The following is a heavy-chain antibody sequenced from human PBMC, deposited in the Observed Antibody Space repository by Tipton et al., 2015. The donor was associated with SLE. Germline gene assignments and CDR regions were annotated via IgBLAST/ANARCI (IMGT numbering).Heavy chain of an antibody. CDR2: IYYSGST. D-gene: IGHD6-13*01. V-gene: IGHV4-39*07. Sequence: TLSLTCTVSGGSISSSSYYWGWIRQPPGKGLEWIGSIYYSGSTYHNPSLKSRVTMSVDTSKNQFSLKLSSVTAADTAVYYCARDSGDSSSWYLDYWGQGTLVTVSS. CDR3: ARDSGDSSSWYLDY. CDR1: GGSISSSSYY. J-gene: IGHJ4*02.